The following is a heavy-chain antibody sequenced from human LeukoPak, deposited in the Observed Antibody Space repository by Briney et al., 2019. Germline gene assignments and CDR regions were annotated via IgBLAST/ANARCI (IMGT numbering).Heavy chain of an antibody. D-gene: IGHD3-10*01. CDR3: AKVDGSGSYYGMDV. J-gene: IGHJ6*02. CDR1: GFIFVDYA. V-gene: IGHV3-43D*03. CDR2: ITWDGGST. Sequence: PGGSLRLSCAASGFIFVDYAMHWVRQAPGKGLDWVSLITWDGGSTYYADSVKGRFTISRDNSRNSLYLQMKSLRAEDTALYYCAKVDGSGSYYGMDVWGQGTTVTVSS.